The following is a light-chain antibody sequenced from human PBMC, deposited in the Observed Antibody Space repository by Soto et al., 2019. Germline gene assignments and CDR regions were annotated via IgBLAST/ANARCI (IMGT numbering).Light chain of an antibody. Sequence: DIVMTQSPDSLAVSLGDRATITCKSSQTVLYSPNNRNYLAWYQQRPGQPPTLLISWASSRASGVPDRFSGSGSGTDFTLTISSLQAEDVAVYYCQQQYANPQTFGQGTKVEIK. CDR2: WAS. J-gene: IGKJ1*01. CDR3: QQQYANPQT. V-gene: IGKV4-1*01. CDR1: QTVLYSPNNRNY.